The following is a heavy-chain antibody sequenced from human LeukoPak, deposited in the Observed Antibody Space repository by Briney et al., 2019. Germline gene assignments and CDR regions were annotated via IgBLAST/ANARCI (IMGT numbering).Heavy chain of an antibody. V-gene: IGHV3-21*01. D-gene: IGHD6-19*01. CDR1: GFTFSSYS. CDR2: ISSSSSYI. Sequence: PGGSLRLSCAASGFTFSSYSMNWVRQAPGKGLEWVSSISSSSSYIYYADSVKGRFTISRDNAKNSLYLQMNSLRAEDTAVYYCARASSGWYGWFDPWGQGTLATVSS. J-gene: IGHJ5*02. CDR3: ARASSGWYGWFDP.